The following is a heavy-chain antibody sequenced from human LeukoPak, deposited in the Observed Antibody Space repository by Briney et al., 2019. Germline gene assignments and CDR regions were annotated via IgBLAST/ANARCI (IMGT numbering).Heavy chain of an antibody. J-gene: IGHJ4*02. CDR3: AKRYYGSGSPFDY. V-gene: IGHV3-23*01. Sequence: GGSLRLSCAASGFTFSSYAMSWVRQAPGKGLEWVPAISGSGGSTYYADSVKGRFTISRDNSKNTLYLQMNSLRAEDTAVYYCAKRYYGSGSPFDYWGQGTLVTVSS. D-gene: IGHD3-10*01. CDR2: ISGSGGST. CDR1: GFTFSSYA.